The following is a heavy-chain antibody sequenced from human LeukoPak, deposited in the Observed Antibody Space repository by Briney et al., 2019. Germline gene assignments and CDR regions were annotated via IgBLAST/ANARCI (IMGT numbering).Heavy chain of an antibody. V-gene: IGHV4-34*01. CDR3: ARQNDYADQGAFDI. CDR2: INHSGST. CDR1: GGSFSGYY. Sequence: NPSETLSLTCAVYGGSFSGYYWSWIRQPPGKGLEWIGEINHSGSTNYNPSLKSRVTISVDTSKNQFSLKLSSVTAADTAVYYCARQNDYADQGAFDIWGQGTMVTVSS. J-gene: IGHJ3*02. D-gene: IGHD4-17*01.